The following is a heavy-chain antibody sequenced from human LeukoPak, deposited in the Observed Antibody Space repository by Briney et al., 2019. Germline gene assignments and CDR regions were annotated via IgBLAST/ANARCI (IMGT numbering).Heavy chain of an antibody. CDR1: GFTFSTYA. V-gene: IGHV3-23*01. J-gene: IGHJ4*02. CDR2: ISGSGGST. D-gene: IGHD6-19*01. CDR3: AKGRPYSSGWYDYFAS. Sequence: GGSLRLSCAASGFTFSTYAMSWVRQAPGKGLEWVSAISGSGGSTYYADSVKGRFTISRDTSKNTLYLQMNSLRADDTAVYYCAKGRPYSSGWYDYFASWGQGTLVTVSS.